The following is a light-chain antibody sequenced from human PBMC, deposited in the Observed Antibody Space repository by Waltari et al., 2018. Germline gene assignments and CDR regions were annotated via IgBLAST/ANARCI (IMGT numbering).Light chain of an antibody. Sequence: QSALTPPASVSGSPGQLFTISCTGTSSHVGFYNYFSWYQQHPGKAPKLIISDVSERPSGVSDRFSGSKSGNTASLTISGLQAEDEADYYCNSYTGSSSWVFGGGTKLAVL. CDR1: SSHVGFYNY. CDR3: NSYTGSSSWV. V-gene: IGLV2-14*01. CDR2: DVS. J-gene: IGLJ3*02.